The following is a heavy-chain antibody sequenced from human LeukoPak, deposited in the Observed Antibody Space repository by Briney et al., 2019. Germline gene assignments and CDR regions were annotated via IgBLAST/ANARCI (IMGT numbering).Heavy chain of an antibody. V-gene: IGHV3-21*04. CDR3: ARTYYYQYMDV. Sequence: GGSLRLSCAASGFTFSTYSLTWVRQAPGKGLEWVSSIDSSSSYIHYADSVKGRFTISRDNSKNMVYLQMNSLRAEDTAVYYCARTYYYQYMDVWGKGTRVTVSS. CDR1: GFTFSTYS. CDR2: IDSSSSYI. J-gene: IGHJ6*03.